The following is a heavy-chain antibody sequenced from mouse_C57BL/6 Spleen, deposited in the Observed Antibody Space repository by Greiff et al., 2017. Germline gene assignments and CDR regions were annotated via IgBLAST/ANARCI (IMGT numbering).Heavy chain of an antibody. CDR3: ARHYYGNPYAMDC. J-gene: IGHJ4*01. CDR1: GFSLTSYG. Sequence: QVQLKESGPGLVAPSQSLSITCTVSGFSLTSYGVHWVRQPPGKGLEWLVVIWSDGSTTYNSALKSRLSISKDNSKSQVFLKMNSLQTDDTAMYYCARHYYGNPYAMDCWGQRTSVTVSS. D-gene: IGHD2-1*01. V-gene: IGHV2-6-1*01. CDR2: IWSDGST.